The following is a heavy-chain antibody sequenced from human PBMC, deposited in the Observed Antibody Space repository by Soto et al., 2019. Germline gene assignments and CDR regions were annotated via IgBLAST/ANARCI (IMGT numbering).Heavy chain of an antibody. CDR1: GYNFTSSW. V-gene: IGHV5-51*01. D-gene: IGHD3-22*01. Sequence: GESLKISCKGSGYNFTSSWIGWVRQMPGKGLEWMGNIYPGDSNIKYSPSFQGQVTISADKSISTACLQWSSLRASDTAMYYCARSYSSGYYLPQEFDYWGQGTLVTVSS. J-gene: IGHJ4*02. CDR2: IYPGDSNI. CDR3: ARSYSSGYYLPQEFDY.